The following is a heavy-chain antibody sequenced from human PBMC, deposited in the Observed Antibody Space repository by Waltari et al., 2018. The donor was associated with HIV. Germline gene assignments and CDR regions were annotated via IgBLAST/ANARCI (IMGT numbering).Heavy chain of an antibody. D-gene: IGHD3-16*01. CDR3: ARASFGDKSYFDF. V-gene: IGHV4-39*02. Sequence: QLQLQESGPGLVKPSETLSLTCNVSGVSISSGTYYGDWIRQPTGKGLEWIGNIYYSGNTYNNPSPESRVTISVGTAKIHYSLKVTSVTAADTAVYYCARASFGDKSYFDFGGHGTLVAVSS. J-gene: IGHJ4*01. CDR1: GVSISSGTYY. CDR2: IYYSGNT.